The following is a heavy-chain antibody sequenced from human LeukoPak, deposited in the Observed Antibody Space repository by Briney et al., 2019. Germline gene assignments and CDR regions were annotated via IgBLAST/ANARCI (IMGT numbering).Heavy chain of an antibody. CDR2: IYPGDSDT. CDR3: VRVPSGDAPYYYYYMDV. CDR1: GYSFTSYW. J-gene: IGHJ6*03. V-gene: IGHV5-51*01. Sequence: GESLKISCKGSGYSFTSYWIGWVRQMPGKGLEWMGIIYPGDSDTRYSPSLQGQVTISADKSISTAYLQWSSLKASDTAMYYCVRVPSGDAPYYYYYMDVWGKGTTVTVSS. D-gene: IGHD5-24*01.